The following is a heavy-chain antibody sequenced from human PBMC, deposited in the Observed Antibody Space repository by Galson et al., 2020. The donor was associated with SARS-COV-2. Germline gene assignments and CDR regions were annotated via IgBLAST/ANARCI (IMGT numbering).Heavy chain of an antibody. CDR1: GGSISSGGYS. CDR3: ARAARFDAFDI. V-gene: IGHV4-30-2*01. J-gene: IGHJ3*02. Sequence: QTLSLTCAVSGGSISSGGYSWSWIRQPPGKGLEWIGYIYHSGSTYYNPSLKSRVTISVDRSKNQFSLKLSSVTAADTAVYYCARAARFDAFDIWGQGTMVTVSS. CDR2: IYHSGST.